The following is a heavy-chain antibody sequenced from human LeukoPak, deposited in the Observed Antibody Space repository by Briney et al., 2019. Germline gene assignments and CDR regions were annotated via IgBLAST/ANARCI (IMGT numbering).Heavy chain of an antibody. V-gene: IGHV4-38-2*02. J-gene: IGHJ6*03. D-gene: IGHD2/OR15-2a*01. CDR3: ARGPILWNYYYYYMDV. Sequence: SETLSLTCTVSGYFISSGYWGWIRQPPGKGLQWIGSIHHSGSTYYNPSLKSRVTISVDTSKNQFSLKLSSVTAADTAVYYCARGPILWNYYYYYMDVWGKGTTVTVSS. CDR2: IHHSGST. CDR1: GYFISSGY.